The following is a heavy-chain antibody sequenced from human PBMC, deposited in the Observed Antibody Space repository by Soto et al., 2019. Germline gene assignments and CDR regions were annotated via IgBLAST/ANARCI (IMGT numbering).Heavy chain of an antibody. CDR3: ARDLYSSSFFWFDA. J-gene: IGHJ5*02. CDR1: GYNFNQYT. V-gene: IGHV1-3*01. Sequence: ASVKVSCKASGYNFNQYTIHWVRQAPGQRLEWMGWITAGDGKTQYSKKFQTRVTIRSDVSATTVYMDLNSLRSEDTAVYYCARDLYSSSFFWFDAWGRGTLVTVSS. CDR2: ITAGDGKT. D-gene: IGHD2-2*01.